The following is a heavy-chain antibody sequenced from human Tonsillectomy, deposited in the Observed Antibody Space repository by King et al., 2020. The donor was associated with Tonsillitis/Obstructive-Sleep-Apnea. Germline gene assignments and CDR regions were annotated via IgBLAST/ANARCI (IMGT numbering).Heavy chain of an antibody. J-gene: IGHJ4*02. CDR3: ATEDYSDSGSNPD. V-gene: IGHV3-64D*06. D-gene: IGHD3-10*01. CDR1: GFTFSSYA. CDR2: INYNGGRT. Sequence: VQLVESGGGLAQPGGSLRLSCAGSGFTFSSYAMHWVRQAPGKGLEYVSAINYNGGRTYYADPVKGRFTISRDNSKNTLYLQMSSLRAEDTAMYYCATEDYSDSGSNPDWGQGTLVTVSS.